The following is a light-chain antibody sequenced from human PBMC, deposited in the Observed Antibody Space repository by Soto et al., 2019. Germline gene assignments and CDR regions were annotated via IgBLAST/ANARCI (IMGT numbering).Light chain of an antibody. V-gene: IGLV2-23*01. CDR1: SSDVGSYNL. CDR3: CSYAGGDTFV. CDR2: EGS. Sequence: QSALTQPASVSGSPGQSITISCTVTSSDVGSYNLGSWYHQHPGKAPKLMIYEGSKRPSGVSNRFSGSTSGNTASLTISGFQAEDEDDYYCCSYAGGDTFVFGTGTKLTVL. J-gene: IGLJ1*01.